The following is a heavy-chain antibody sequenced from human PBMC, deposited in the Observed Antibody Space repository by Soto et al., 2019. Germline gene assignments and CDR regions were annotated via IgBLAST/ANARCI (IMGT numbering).Heavy chain of an antibody. J-gene: IGHJ4*02. V-gene: IGHV3-21*01. CDR3: ARFGVGGDTDY. D-gene: IGHD2-21*02. Sequence: EVQLVESGGGLVKPGGSLRLSCAASGFTFSSYSMNWVRQAPGKGLEWVSSISSSSSYIYYADSVKGRCTISRDNAKNSLYLQMNSLRAEDTAVYYCARFGVGGDTDYWGQGTLVTVSS. CDR1: GFTFSSYS. CDR2: ISSSSSYI.